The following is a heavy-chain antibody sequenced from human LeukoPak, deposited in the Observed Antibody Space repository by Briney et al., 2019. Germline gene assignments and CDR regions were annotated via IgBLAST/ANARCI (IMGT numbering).Heavy chain of an antibody. Sequence: PGGSLRLSCAASGFTFSSYAMSWVRQAPGKGLEWVSAISGSGGSTYYADSVKGRLTISRDNSKNTLYLQINSLRAEDTAVYYCAKVRDYYVGSSSWPFDYWGQGTLVTVSS. V-gene: IGHV3-23*01. D-gene: IGHD6-13*01. CDR3: AKVRDYYVGSSSWPFDY. CDR2: ISGSGGST. J-gene: IGHJ4*02. CDR1: GFTFSSYA.